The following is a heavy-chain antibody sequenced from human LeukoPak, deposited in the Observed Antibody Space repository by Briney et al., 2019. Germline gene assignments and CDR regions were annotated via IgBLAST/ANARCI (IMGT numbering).Heavy chain of an antibody. CDR3: AKSVVPAFNFDY. CDR1: GFTFSSYA. V-gene: IGHV3-23*01. Sequence: GGSLRLSCAASGFTFSSYAMSWVRQAPGKGPEWVSAISGSGGSTYYADSVKGRFTISRDNSKNTLYLQMNSLRAEDTAVYYCAKSVVPAFNFDYWGQGTLVTVSS. J-gene: IGHJ4*02. CDR2: ISGSGGST. D-gene: IGHD2-2*01.